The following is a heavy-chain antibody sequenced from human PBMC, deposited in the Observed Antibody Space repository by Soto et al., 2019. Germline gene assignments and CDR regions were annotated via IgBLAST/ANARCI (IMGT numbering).Heavy chain of an antibody. CDR3: ARARYCSGGSCYSMGKNYYYYGMDV. D-gene: IGHD2-15*01. J-gene: IGHJ6*02. Sequence: SYTLDLICALNSESFYGYYWSWIPKPPGKGLALIGEINHSGSTNYHPSLKSRVTISVDTSKNQFSLKLSSVTAADTAVYYCARARYCSGGSCYSMGKNYYYYGMDVWGQGTTVS. CDR1: SESFYGYY. V-gene: IGHV4-34*01. CDR2: INHSGST.